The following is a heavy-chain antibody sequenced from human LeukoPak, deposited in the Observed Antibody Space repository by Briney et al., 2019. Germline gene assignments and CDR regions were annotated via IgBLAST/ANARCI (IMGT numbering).Heavy chain of an antibody. CDR3: AKGGGSIGRSYYFDY. Sequence: GGSLRLSCAASGITFSSYGMSWVRQAPGKGLEWVAAISNDGSNKFYTDSVKGRFTISRDNPKTTMNLQMNSLRAEDTAVYYCAKGGGSIGRSYYFDYWGQGTLVTVSS. CDR2: ISNDGSNK. CDR1: GITFSSYG. D-gene: IGHD2-15*01. V-gene: IGHV3-30*18. J-gene: IGHJ4*02.